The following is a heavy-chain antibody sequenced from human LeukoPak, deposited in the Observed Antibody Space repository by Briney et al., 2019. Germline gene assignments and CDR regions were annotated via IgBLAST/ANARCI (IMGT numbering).Heavy chain of an antibody. D-gene: IGHD3-22*01. CDR1: GFTFSTYS. V-gene: IGHV3-48*02. CDR3: ARPHYYYDSSGYYYVDYFDY. CDR2: ISSSNSTI. Sequence: SGGSLRLSCAASGFTFSTYSMNWVRQAPGKGLEWVSYISSSNSTIYYADSVKGRFTISRDNAKNSLYLQMNSLRDEDTAVYYCARPHYYYDSSGYYYVDYFDYWGQGTLVTVSS. J-gene: IGHJ4*02.